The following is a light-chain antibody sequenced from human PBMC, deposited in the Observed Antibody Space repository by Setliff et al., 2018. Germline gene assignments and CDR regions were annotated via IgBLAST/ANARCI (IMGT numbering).Light chain of an antibody. CDR2: DVS. V-gene: IGLV2-14*01. Sequence: QSALTQPASVSGSPGQSIAVSCTGSGSDVGAYKFVSWYQQRPGKAPRLMIYDVSNRPSGVSDRFSGSKSGNTASLTISGLQAEDEADYYCSSYTSSSTWVFGGGTKVTV. CDR1: GSDVGAYKF. J-gene: IGLJ3*02. CDR3: SSYTSSSTWV.